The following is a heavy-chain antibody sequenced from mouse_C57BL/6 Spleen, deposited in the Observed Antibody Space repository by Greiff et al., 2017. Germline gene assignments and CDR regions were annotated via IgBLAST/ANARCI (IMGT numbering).Heavy chain of an antibody. CDR3: AREFGYYGSSSYYFDY. CDR2: INPNNGGT. CDR1: GYTFTDYY. D-gene: IGHD1-1*01. J-gene: IGHJ2*01. Sequence: VQLQQSGPELVKPGASVKISCKASGYTFTDYYMNWVKQSHGKSLEWIGDINPNNGGTSYNQKFKGKATLTVDKSSSTAYMELRSLTSEDSAVYYCAREFGYYGSSSYYFDYWGQGTTLTVSS. V-gene: IGHV1-26*01.